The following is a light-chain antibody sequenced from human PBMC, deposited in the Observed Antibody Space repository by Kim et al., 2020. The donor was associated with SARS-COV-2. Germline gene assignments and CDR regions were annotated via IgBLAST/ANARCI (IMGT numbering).Light chain of an antibody. CDR1: QSILHSSNNKNY. CDR2: WAS. CDR3: QQYYSPWYT. Sequence: DIVMTQSPDSLAVSLGERATINCKSSQSILHSSNNKNYLAWYQQKPGQPPKLLIYWASTRESGVPDRFTGSGSGTDFTLTISSLRAEDVAVYYCQQYYSPWYTFGQGTKLEI. V-gene: IGKV4-1*01. J-gene: IGKJ2*01.